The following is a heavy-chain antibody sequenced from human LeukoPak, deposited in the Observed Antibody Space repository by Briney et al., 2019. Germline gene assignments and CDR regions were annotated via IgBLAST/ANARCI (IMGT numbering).Heavy chain of an antibody. D-gene: IGHD3-10*01. V-gene: IGHV1-2*02. J-gene: IGHJ5*02. Sequence: ASVKVSCKASGFTFTGYYIHWVRQAPGQGLEWMGWVNPHSGDTDYAQKFRGRVTMTRDTSISTAYMELSRLRSDDTAVYYCARDRITMVRGVMGNWFDPWGQGTLVTVSS. CDR2: VNPHSGDT. CDR3: ARDRITMVRGVMGNWFDP. CDR1: GFTFTGYY.